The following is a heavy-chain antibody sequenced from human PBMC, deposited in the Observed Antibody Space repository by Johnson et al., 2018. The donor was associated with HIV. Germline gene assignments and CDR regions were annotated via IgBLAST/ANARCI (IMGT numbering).Heavy chain of an antibody. CDR3: ASLNGSGGYYPDAFDI. CDR1: GFTFDDYY. J-gene: IGHJ3*02. Sequence: VQLVESGGGVVRPGGSLRLSCAASGFTFDDYYMSWVRQTPGKGLEWVSCISCSGGSIGYANSVKGRFTISRDNAKNSLYLQMNSLRAEDTAVYYCASLNGSGGYYPDAFDIWGQGTMVTVSS. D-gene: IGHD3-22*01. V-gene: IGHV3-20*04. CDR2: ISCSGGSI.